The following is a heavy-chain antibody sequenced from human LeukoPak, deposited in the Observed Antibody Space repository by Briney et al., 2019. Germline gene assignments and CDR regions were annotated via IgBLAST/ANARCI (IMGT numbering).Heavy chain of an antibody. CDR1: GFTFSSYE. J-gene: IGHJ4*02. CDR2: IKSKTDGGTT. V-gene: IGHV3-15*01. D-gene: IGHD6-13*01. Sequence: GGSLRLSCAASGFTFSSYEMNWVRQAPGKGLEWVGRIKSKTDGGTTDYAAPVKGRFTISRDDSKNTLYLQMNSLKIEDTAVYYCSAERAAAGRFDSWGQGTLVTVSS. CDR3: SAERAAAGRFDS.